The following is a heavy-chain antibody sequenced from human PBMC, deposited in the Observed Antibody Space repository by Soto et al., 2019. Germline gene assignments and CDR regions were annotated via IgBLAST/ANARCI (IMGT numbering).Heavy chain of an antibody. V-gene: IGHV3-15*01. D-gene: IGHD2-2*01. CDR3: TTDVAGYRSGTTCNTPQNWVDP. J-gene: IGHJ5*02. CDR2: IRSNADGGTT. CDR1: GFTFTNAW. Sequence: PGGSLRLSCAASGFTFTNAWMSWVRQAPGKGLEWVGRIRSNADGGTTNYAAPAKDRFTMSRDDSKNTLYLQMNSLKTEDTAVYYCTTDVAGYRSGTTCNTPQNWVDPWGQGTLVTVSS.